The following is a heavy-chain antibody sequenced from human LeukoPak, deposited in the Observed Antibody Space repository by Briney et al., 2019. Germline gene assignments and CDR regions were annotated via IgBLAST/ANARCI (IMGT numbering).Heavy chain of an antibody. CDR1: GYSFSSYW. V-gene: IGHV5-51*04. Sequence: GEYLKISCKGLGYSFSSYWNAWVRQRPGKGLEWMGIIYPGGSETRYDPSFQGQVTISADSPTSTAYLQWSSLRASDTAMYYCARASRDGYNQNFDHWGQGTLVTVSS. CDR2: IYPGGSET. D-gene: IGHD5-24*01. CDR3: ARASRDGYNQNFDH. J-gene: IGHJ4*02.